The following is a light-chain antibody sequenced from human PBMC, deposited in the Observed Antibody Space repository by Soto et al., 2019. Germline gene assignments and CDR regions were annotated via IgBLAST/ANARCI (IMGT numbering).Light chain of an antibody. CDR2: DVN. V-gene: IGLV2-14*01. CDR3: SSYTSSSTLG. J-gene: IGLJ1*01. CDR1: SSDVGGYNY. Sequence: QSVLAQPASVSGSPGQSIAISCTGTSSDVGGYNYVCWYQQHPGKAPKLMIYDVNIRPSGVSDRFSGSKSGNTASLTISGLQAQDEADYYCSSYTSSSTLGFGTGTKVTVL.